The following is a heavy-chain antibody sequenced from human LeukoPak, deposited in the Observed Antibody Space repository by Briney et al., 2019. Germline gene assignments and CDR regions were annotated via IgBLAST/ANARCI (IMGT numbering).Heavy chain of an antibody. CDR3: ARVGQQLEYYYDSSGYYSFDY. V-gene: IGHV1-2*02. D-gene: IGHD3-22*01. CDR2: INPNSGGT. J-gene: IGHJ4*02. CDR1: GYTFTCYY. Sequence: ASVKVSCKASGYTFTCYYMHWVRQAPGQGLEWMGWINPNSGGTNYEQKFQGRVTMTRDTSISTAYMELSRLRSDDTAVYYCARVGQQLEYYYDSSGYYSFDYWGQGTLVTVSS.